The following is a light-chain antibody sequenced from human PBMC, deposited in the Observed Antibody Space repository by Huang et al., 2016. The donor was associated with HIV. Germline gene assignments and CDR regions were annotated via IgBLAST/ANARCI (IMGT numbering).Light chain of an antibody. J-gene: IGKJ2*01. Sequence: DIVMIQSPLSLSVTPGEPASISCRSSQSLLHTNAYNYLDWYLQKPGQAPHILIYLGSSRASGVPDRFSGGGSGTRFSLNISRVEAEDAGIYYCMEALKTPYTFGQGTKLEIK. CDR1: QSLLHTNAYNY. V-gene: IGKV2-28*01. CDR3: MEALKTPYT. CDR2: LGS.